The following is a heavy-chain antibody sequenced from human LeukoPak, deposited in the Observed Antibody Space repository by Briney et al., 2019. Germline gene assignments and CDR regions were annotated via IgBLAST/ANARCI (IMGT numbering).Heavy chain of an antibody. V-gene: IGHV1-46*01. D-gene: IGHD3-9*01. CDR3: ARDQQGLRYFDWLLTYYYYGMDV. J-gene: IGHJ6*02. CDR1: GYTFTSYY. CDR2: INPSGGST. Sequence: ASVKVSCKASGYTFTSYYMHWVRQAPGQGLEWMGIINPSGGSTSYAQKFQGRVTMTRDTSTSTVYMEPSSLRSEDTAVYYYARDQQGLRYFDWLLTYYYYGMDVWGQGTTVTVSS.